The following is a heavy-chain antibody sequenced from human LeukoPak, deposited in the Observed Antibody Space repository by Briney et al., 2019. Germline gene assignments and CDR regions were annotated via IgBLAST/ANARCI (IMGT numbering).Heavy chain of an antibody. Sequence: PGRSLRLSCAASGFTFSSYAMHWVRQAPGKGLEWVAVISYDGSNKYYADSVKGRFTISRDNSKNTLYLQMNSLRAEDTAVYYCVRGSYLSEATGNYWGQGTLVTVSS. J-gene: IGHJ4*02. V-gene: IGHV3-30*01. CDR2: ISYDGSNK. D-gene: IGHD3-10*01. CDR1: GFTFSSYA. CDR3: VRGSYLSEATGNY.